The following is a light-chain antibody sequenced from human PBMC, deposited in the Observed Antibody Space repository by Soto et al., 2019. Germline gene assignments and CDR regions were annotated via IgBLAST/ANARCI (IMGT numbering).Light chain of an antibody. CDR3: QHYNNWPLT. CDR2: GAS. V-gene: IGKV3-15*01. J-gene: IGKJ4*01. Sequence: EIVVTQSPATLSLSPGQRATLSCRTSQNINNKFVWYQQKPAQAPSLLIYGASTRATGIPARFSGSGSGTEFTLTISRLEPEDFAVYSCQHYNNWPLTFGGGTKVEIK. CDR1: QNINNK.